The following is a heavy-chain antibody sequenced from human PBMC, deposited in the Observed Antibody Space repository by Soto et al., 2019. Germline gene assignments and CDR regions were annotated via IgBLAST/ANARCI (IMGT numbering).Heavy chain of an antibody. V-gene: IGHV1-18*04. CDR3: ARAAETRYYGMDV. J-gene: IGHJ6*02. CDR1: GYTFTTCG. Sequence: ASVKVSCKPSGYTFTTCGVSWVRQAPGQGFEWMGWINTYSGKTDYARNLRGRVTMTTDTSTTTVYMEVRSLRFDNTAVYYCARAAETRYYGMDVWGPGTTVTVSS. CDR2: INTYSGKT.